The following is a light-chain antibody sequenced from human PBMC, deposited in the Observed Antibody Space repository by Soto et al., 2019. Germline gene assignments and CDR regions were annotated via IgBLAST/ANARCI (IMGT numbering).Light chain of an antibody. V-gene: IGKV3-15*01. J-gene: IGKJ1*01. Sequence: IVMTQSPATLSVSPGERATLSCRASQSVSSNLAWYQQKPDQAPRLLIYAASTRATGIPARFSGSGSGTEFTLTISSLQSEDSAVYYCQQYNNWPPWTFGQGTKVEIK. CDR3: QQYNNWPPWT. CDR1: QSVSSN. CDR2: AAS.